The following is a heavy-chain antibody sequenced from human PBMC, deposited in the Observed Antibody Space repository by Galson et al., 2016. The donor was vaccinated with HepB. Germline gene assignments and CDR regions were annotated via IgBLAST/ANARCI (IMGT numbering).Heavy chain of an antibody. V-gene: IGHV3-49*04. CDR1: GFMFGEYS. D-gene: IGHD5-12*01. CDR2: IRSEAYGGTR. Sequence: SLRLSCAASGFMFGEYSMSWVRRAPGKGLEWIGFIRSEAYGGTREYAASVRGRFTISRDDSKSIAYLQMNSLKTDDTAVYYCTRAPIYCNRGYYFDYWGQGIMVTVSS. CDR3: TRAPIYCNRGYYFDY. J-gene: IGHJ4*02.